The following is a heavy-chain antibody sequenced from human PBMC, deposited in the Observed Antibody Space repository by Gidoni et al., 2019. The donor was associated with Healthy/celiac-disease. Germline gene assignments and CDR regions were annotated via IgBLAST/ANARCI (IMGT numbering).Heavy chain of an antibody. J-gene: IGHJ4*02. CDR1: GFTFSRYP. D-gene: IGHD3-10*01. V-gene: IGHV3-23*04. CDR3: ANVFPRLTGGFGELWDY. Sequence: DVQLVESGGGLVQPGGSMRLSCPASGFTFSRYPMSWVRQAPGTGLEWVSAIRCSCGRTYYSDSVKGRFTISRDNSKNTLYLQMHSLRAEDTAVYYCANVFPRLTGGFGELWDYWGQGTLVTVSS. CDR2: IRCSCGRT.